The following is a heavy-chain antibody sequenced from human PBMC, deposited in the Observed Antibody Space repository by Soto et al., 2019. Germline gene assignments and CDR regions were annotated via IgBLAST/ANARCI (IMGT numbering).Heavy chain of an antibody. Sequence: QVQLVESGGGVVQPGRSLRLSCAASGFIFSTYTMHWVRQAPGKGLEWLTVMSYDGSQKYYADSVKGRLTISRDNSKNTLYLQTTSLRAEDTAVYHCAIAKSSSWHNFDYWGHGTLVTVSS. CDR1: GFIFSTYT. V-gene: IGHV3-30-3*01. J-gene: IGHJ4*01. CDR2: MSYDGSQK. CDR3: AIAKSSSWHNFDY. D-gene: IGHD6-13*01.